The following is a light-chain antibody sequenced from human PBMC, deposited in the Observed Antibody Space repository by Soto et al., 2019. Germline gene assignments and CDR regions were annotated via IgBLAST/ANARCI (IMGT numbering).Light chain of an antibody. V-gene: IGKV3-11*01. CDR2: DAS. J-gene: IGKJ4*01. Sequence: EIVLTQSPATLSLSPGERATLSCRASQSIRSYLGWYQQKPGQAPRLLIYDASNRATGIPGRFSGSGSGTDFTLTISSLEPEDFAIYYCQQHNNWPRTFGGGTKVEIK. CDR3: QQHNNWPRT. CDR1: QSIRSY.